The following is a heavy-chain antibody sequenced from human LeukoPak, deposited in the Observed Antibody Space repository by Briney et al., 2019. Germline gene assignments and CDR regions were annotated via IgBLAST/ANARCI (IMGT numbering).Heavy chain of an antibody. Sequence: PGGSLRLSCVASGFSLRNYWMSWVRQAPGKGLEWVANIKQDESEKYYVDYVKGRFTISRDNAKNSLYLQMNSLRAEDTAVYYCARALDSSSSRYQAFEYWGQGTLVTVSS. CDR3: ARALDSSSSRYQAFEY. J-gene: IGHJ4*02. D-gene: IGHD2-2*01. CDR2: IKQDESEK. CDR1: GFSLRNYW. V-gene: IGHV3-7*01.